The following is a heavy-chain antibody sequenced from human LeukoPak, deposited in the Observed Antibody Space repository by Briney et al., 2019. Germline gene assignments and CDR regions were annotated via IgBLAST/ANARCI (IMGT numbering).Heavy chain of an antibody. Sequence: QPGGSLRLSCAASGFTFSSYTMSWVRQAPGKGLEWVSAISGSGGSTYYADSVKGRFTISRDNSKNTLYLQMNSLRAEDTAVYYCAKDSTMIGGYYFDYWGQGTLVTVSS. CDR2: ISGSGGST. D-gene: IGHD3-22*01. CDR1: GFTFSSYT. V-gene: IGHV3-23*01. CDR3: AKDSTMIGGYYFDY. J-gene: IGHJ4*02.